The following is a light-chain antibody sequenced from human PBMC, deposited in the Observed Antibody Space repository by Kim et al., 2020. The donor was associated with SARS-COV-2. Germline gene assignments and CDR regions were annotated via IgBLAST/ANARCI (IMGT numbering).Light chain of an antibody. CDR1: CLRSYY. J-gene: IGLJ2*01. Sequence: VALGQTVRITCQGDCLRSYYATWYQQKPGQAPILVIYGKNNRPSGIPDRFSGSSSGNTASLTITGTQAGDEADYYCNSRDSNDNVVFGGGTQLTVL. V-gene: IGLV3-19*01. CDR2: GKN. CDR3: NSRDSNDNVV.